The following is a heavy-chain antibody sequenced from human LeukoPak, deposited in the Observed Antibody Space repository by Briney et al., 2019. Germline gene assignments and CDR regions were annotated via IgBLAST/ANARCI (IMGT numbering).Heavy chain of an antibody. D-gene: IGHD1-26*01. CDR1: GYTFTGYY. CDR3: ARSHAGAQIDY. V-gene: IGHV1-2*04. J-gene: IGHJ4*02. CDR2: INPNSGGT. Sequence: ASVKVSCKASGYTFTGYYMHWVRQAPGQGLEWMGWINPNSGGTNYAQKFQGWVTMTRDTSISTAYMELSRLRSDDTAVYYCARSHAGAQIDYWGQETLVTVSS.